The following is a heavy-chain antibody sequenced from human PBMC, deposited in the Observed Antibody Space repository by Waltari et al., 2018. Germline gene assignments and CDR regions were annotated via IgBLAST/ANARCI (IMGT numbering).Heavy chain of an antibody. D-gene: IGHD3-10*01. CDR3: AREYGKRPEYYFDY. V-gene: IGHV3-21*01. CDR2: IISSCSYI. CDR1: GFTFSSYS. Sequence: EVQLVESGGGLVKPGGSLRLSCAASGFTFSSYSMNWVRPGPGKGLELGASIISSCSYISYADSVKGRFTISRDNAKNSLYLQMNSLRAEDTAVYYCAREYGKRPEYYFDYWGQGTLVTVSS. J-gene: IGHJ4*02.